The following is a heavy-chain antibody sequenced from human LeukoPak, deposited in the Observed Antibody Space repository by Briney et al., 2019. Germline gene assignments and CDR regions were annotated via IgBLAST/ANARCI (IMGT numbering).Heavy chain of an antibody. CDR1: GFTFSSYE. V-gene: IGHV3-48*03. CDR2: ISSSGSTI. CDR3: ARDPEYSSGWYEENYFDY. J-gene: IGHJ4*02. D-gene: IGHD6-19*01. Sequence: GGSLRLSCAASGFTFSSYEMNWVRQAPGKGLEWVSYISSSGSTIYYADSVKGRFTISRDNAKNSLYLQMNSLRAEDTAVYYCARDPEYSSGWYEENYFDYWGQGTLVTVSS.